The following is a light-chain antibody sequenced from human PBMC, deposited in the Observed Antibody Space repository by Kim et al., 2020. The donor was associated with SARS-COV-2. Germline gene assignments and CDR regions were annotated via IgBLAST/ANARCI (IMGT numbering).Light chain of an antibody. Sequence: ASVRDRVTITCQASQDISNYLNWYQQKPGRAHKLLIYDVFNLQTGVPSRFSGSGSGTNFTFTISSLQPEDIATYYCQQYDNIPRYTFGQGTKLEI. CDR2: DVF. V-gene: IGKV1-33*01. CDR3: QQYDNIPRYT. CDR1: QDISNY. J-gene: IGKJ2*01.